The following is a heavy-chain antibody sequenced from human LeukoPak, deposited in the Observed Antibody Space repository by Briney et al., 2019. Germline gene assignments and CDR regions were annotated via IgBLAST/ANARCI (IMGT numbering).Heavy chain of an antibody. CDR3: ASEAMVRIDY. CDR2: ISYDGSNK. J-gene: IGHJ4*02. CDR1: GFTFSSYA. Sequence: GRSLRLSCAASGFTFSSYAMHRVRQAPGKGLEWVAVISYDGSNKYYADSVKGRFTISRDNSKNTLYLQMNSLRAEDTAVYYCASEAMVRIDYWGQGTLVTVSS. D-gene: IGHD5-18*01. V-gene: IGHV3-30-3*01.